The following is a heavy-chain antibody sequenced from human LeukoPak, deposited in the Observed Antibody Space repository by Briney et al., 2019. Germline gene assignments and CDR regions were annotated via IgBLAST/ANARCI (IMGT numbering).Heavy chain of an antibody. V-gene: IGHV3-30-3*01. Sequence: GRSLRLSCAASGFTFSSYAMHWVRQAPGKGLEWVAVISYDGSNKYYADSVKGRFTISRDNSKNTLYLQMNSLRAEDTAVYYCARGPIAAASPHYYYYMDVWGKGTTVTVSS. CDR2: ISYDGSNK. D-gene: IGHD6-13*01. CDR1: GFTFSSYA. J-gene: IGHJ6*03. CDR3: ARGPIAAASPHYYYYMDV.